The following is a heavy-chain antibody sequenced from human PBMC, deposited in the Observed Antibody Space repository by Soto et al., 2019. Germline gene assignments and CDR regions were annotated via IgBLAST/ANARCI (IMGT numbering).Heavy chain of an antibody. J-gene: IGHJ3*01. Sequence: EEQRVESGGGLVQLGGSLRLSCAASGFSVSEKHMSWVRQAPGEGLEWVSTIYSNYGRSRTGYADSVEGRFTLSRDNSKKSLTLQMNTLGAENTAVYYCARADLSAFEVWGQGAMGIVSS. CDR3: ARADLSAFEV. CDR2: IYSNYGRSRT. V-gene: IGHV3-66*01. CDR1: GFSVSEKH.